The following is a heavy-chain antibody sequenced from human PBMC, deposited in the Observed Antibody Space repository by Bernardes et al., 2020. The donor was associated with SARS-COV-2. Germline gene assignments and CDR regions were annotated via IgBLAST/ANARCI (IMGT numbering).Heavy chain of an antibody. CDR3: ARDPTGSYLNYFDV. Sequence: SETLSLTCAVYGGSFSGYYGSWIRQTPGKGLEWIGYVHYRGSTNYNPSLKSRVTISVDTSRNQFSLKLSSLTAADTAIYYCARDPTGSYLNYFDVWGQGNLVTVSS. D-gene: IGHD1-26*01. CDR1: GGSFSGYY. V-gene: IGHV4-59*01. CDR2: VHYRGST. J-gene: IGHJ4*02.